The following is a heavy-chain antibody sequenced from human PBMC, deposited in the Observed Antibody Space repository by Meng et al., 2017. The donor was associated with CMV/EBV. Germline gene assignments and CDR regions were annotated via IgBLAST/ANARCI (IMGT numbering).Heavy chain of an antibody. CDR1: GFTVSSYW. J-gene: IGHJ6*02. CDR2: IFFDGNKT. Sequence: GESLKISCAASGFTVSSYWMSWVRQASGKGLEWVSYIFFDGNKTYYADSVRGRFTILRDVSGTTLYLQMNSLRAEDAAVYYCAKDYYYYAMDVWGLGSTVTVSS. V-gene: IGHV3-30*02. CDR3: AKDYYYYAMDV.